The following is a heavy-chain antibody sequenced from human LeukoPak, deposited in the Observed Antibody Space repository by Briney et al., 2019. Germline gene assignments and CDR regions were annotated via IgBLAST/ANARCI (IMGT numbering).Heavy chain of an antibody. D-gene: IGHD3-22*01. CDR1: GYTFTGYY. Sequence: VSVKVSCKASGYTFTGYYMHWVRQAPGQGLEWMGWINPNSGGTNYAQKFQGRVTMTRDTSISTAYMELSRLRSDDTAVYYCARAYYYDFVDAFDIWGQGTMVTVSS. CDR2: INPNSGGT. CDR3: ARAYYYDFVDAFDI. J-gene: IGHJ3*02. V-gene: IGHV1-2*02.